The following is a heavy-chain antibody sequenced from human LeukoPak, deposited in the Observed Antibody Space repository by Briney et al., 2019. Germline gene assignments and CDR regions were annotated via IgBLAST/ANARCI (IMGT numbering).Heavy chain of an antibody. CDR3: AKHLSSHSFLFYYMDV. J-gene: IGHJ6*03. CDR1: QFTFSRFA. Sequence: GGSLRLSCEASQFTFSRFAMSWVRQAPGTGLEWVSTLSGSGTATYYADSVKGRFTTSRDNSKDTLYLQMDNLRADDTAVYYCAKHLSSHSFLFYYMDVWGTGTSVIVSS. V-gene: IGHV3-23*01. D-gene: IGHD6-13*01. CDR2: LSGSGTAT.